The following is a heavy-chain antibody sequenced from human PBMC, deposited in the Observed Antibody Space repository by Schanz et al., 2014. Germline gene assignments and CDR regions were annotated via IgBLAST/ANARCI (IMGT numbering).Heavy chain of an antibody. CDR1: GFTFSSYA. D-gene: IGHD3-22*01. CDR3: AKNRRLPYYGTGSDFDY. V-gene: IGHV3-23*01. CDR2: ISDNGIST. Sequence: EVQLLESGGGLVQPGGSLRLSCVASGFTFSSYAMSWVRQAPGKGLEWVSGISDNGISTYYADSVKGRFSIAREKSKSILCLQMNSLRSEDTAVYYCAKNRRLPYYGTGSDFDYWGQGTQVTVSS. J-gene: IGHJ4*02.